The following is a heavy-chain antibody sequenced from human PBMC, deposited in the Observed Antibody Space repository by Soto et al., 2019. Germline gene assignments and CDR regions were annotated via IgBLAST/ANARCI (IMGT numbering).Heavy chain of an antibody. D-gene: IGHD3-22*01. Sequence: QVQLVQSGAEEKKPGASVKVSCKASGYTFTSYAMHWVRQAPGQRLEWMGWINAGNGNTKYSQKFQGRVTITRDTSASTAYMELSSLRSEDTAVYYCASSYDTGRYCYGMDVWGQGTTVTVSS. CDR2: INAGNGNT. CDR3: ASSYDTGRYCYGMDV. CDR1: GYTFTSYA. V-gene: IGHV1-3*05. J-gene: IGHJ6*02.